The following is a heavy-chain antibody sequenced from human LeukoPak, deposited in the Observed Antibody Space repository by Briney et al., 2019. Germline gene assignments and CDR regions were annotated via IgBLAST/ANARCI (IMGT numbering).Heavy chain of an antibody. CDR3: AKRGRYYFDQ. J-gene: IGHJ4*02. Sequence: PGRSLRLSCAASGFTFSTYAMHWVRQAPGKGLEWVSAISASSGGTYYADSLKGRFTISRDTSKNTLYLQMNSLRAEDTAVYYCAKRGRYYFDQWGQGTLVTVSP. V-gene: IGHV3-23*01. CDR2: ISASSGGT. CDR1: GFTFSTYA.